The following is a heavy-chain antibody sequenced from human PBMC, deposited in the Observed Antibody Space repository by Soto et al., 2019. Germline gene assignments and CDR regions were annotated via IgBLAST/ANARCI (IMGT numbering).Heavy chain of an antibody. CDR2: ISYDGSNK. V-gene: IGHV3-30*18. CDR1: GFTFSSYL. J-gene: IGHJ4*02. D-gene: IGHD3-3*01. CDR3: AKDKVLRFLEWLFDY. Sequence: ALRLSCADSGFTFSSYLTHWARQATGKVLEGVAVISYDGSNKYYADSVKGRFTISRDNSKNTLYLQMNSLRAEDTAVYYCAKDKVLRFLEWLFDYWGQGT.